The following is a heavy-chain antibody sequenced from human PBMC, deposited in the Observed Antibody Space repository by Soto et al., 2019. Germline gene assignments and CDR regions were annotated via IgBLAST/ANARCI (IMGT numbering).Heavy chain of an antibody. D-gene: IGHD6-13*01. V-gene: IGHV5-51*01. CDR3: ARWFVFRPLGIAAACTLDYFYY. CDR2: IYPGDSDT. J-gene: IGHJ4*02. CDR1: GYSFTSYW. Sequence: EVQLVQSGAEVKKPGESLKISCKGSGYSFTSYWIGWVRQMPGKGLEWMGIIYPGDSDTRYSPSFHGQVTISADKSISTAYLQWSSLKASDTAMYYCARWFVFRPLGIAAACTLDYFYYWGQGTLVTVSS.